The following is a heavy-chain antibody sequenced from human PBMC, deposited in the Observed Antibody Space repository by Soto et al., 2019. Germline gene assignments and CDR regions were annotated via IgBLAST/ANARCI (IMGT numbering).Heavy chain of an antibody. V-gene: IGHV1-69*01. Sequence: QVQLAQSGAEMTKPGSSVKVSCRASGGSFSDFAFSWVRQAPGQGLEWMGGIIPMFAATKYAQRLQDRITITADESTNTVYLALNRLTSEATAIYYCARGAIVAVPAALSSYHDYTNYRFDSSGQGTLVTVSS. CDR3: ARGAIVAVPAALSSYHDYTNYRFDS. J-gene: IGHJ4*02. CDR2: IIPMFAAT. D-gene: IGHD2-15*01. CDR1: GGSFSDFA.